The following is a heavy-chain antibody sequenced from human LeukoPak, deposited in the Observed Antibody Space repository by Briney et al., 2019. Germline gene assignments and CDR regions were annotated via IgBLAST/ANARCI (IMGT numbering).Heavy chain of an antibody. V-gene: IGHV3-11*01. CDR2: ISSSGSTI. Sequence: GGSLRLSCAAFGFTFSDYYMSWIRQAPGKGLEWVSYISSSGSTIYYAASVKGRFTISSHNAKNSLYLQMNSLRTEDTAVYYFGKDGGGGDYYDSSGYPPPQFDPWGQGTLVTVSS. CDR1: GFTFSDYY. CDR3: GKDGGGGDYYDSSGYPPPQFDP. D-gene: IGHD3-22*01. J-gene: IGHJ5*02.